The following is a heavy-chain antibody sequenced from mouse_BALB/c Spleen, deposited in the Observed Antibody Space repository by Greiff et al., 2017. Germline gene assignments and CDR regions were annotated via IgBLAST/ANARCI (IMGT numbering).Heavy chain of an antibody. J-gene: IGHJ3*01. CDR2: IWAGGST. CDR3: ARDDGYYPAWFAY. D-gene: IGHD2-3*01. Sequence: VKLVESGPGLVAPSQSLSITCTVSGFSLTSYGVHWVRQPPGKGLEWLGVIWAGGSTNYNSALMSRLSISKDNSKSQVFLKMNSLQTDDTAMYYCARDDGYYPAWFAYWGQGTLVTVSA. CDR1: GFSLTSYG. V-gene: IGHV2-9*02.